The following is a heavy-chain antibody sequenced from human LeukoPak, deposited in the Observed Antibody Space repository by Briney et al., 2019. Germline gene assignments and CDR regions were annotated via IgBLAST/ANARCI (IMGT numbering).Heavy chain of an antibody. CDR3: AKETDHDYGDSNLPAELGY. CDR2: VSYDGNNK. CDR1: GFTFSSYG. Sequence: GRSPRLSCAASGFTFSSYGMHWVRQAPGKGLEWVAVVSYDGNNKYYADSVKGRFSISRDNSKNTLYLQMNSLRAEDTAVYYCAKETDHDYGDSNLPAELGYWGQGTLVTVSS. D-gene: IGHD4-17*01. V-gene: IGHV3-30*18. J-gene: IGHJ4*02.